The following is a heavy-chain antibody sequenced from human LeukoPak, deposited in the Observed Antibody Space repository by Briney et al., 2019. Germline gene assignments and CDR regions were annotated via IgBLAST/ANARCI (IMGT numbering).Heavy chain of an antibody. CDR3: AKGFLGGTDQYFDS. V-gene: IGHV3-23*01. D-gene: IGHD6-19*01. J-gene: IGHJ4*02. Sequence: GGSLRLSCEASGSTFSSYAMNWVRQAPGKGLEWVSAIGSGGGSTDYADSVQGRFTISRDNSKSTLYLQMYSLRAEDTAVYYCAKGFLGGTDQYFDSWGQGTLVTVSS. CDR1: GSTFSSYA. CDR2: IGSGGGST.